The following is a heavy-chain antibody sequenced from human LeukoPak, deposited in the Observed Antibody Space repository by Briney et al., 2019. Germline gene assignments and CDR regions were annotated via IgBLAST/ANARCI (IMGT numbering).Heavy chain of an antibody. CDR3: ARVIGVNDKYFDP. Sequence: SETLSLTCNVSSDSFSLYYWSWIRQPAGKGLEWIGRLHPNRGVNYNPSLRSRVTLSGDTSKKQVFLRLTAVTAADTAVYYCARVIGVNDKYFDPWGQGIPVTVTS. J-gene: IGHJ5*02. CDR2: LHPNRGV. D-gene: IGHD3-22*01. V-gene: IGHV4-4*07. CDR1: SDSFSLYY.